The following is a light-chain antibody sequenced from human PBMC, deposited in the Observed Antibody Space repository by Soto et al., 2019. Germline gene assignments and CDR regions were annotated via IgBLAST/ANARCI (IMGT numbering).Light chain of an antibody. Sequence: ETLMTQSPATLSVSPGETVTLSCRSSQDLHIDLAWYHQKPGQAPTLLIYGVSARAPGVPARFSGAGSGTEFTLTIRSLQSADFGVYYCQQYATWPRNFGQG. V-gene: IGKV3-15*01. J-gene: IGKJ2*01. CDR1: QDLHID. CDR3: QQYATWPRN. CDR2: GVS.